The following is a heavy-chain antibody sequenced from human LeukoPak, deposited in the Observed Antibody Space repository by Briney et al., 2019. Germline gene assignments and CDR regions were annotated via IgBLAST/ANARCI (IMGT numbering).Heavy chain of an antibody. CDR1: GFTFSNHW. CDR2: INSDGSGT. D-gene: IGHD5-18*01. V-gene: IGHV3-74*01. J-gene: IGHJ6*03. Sequence: GGSLRLSCAASGFTFSNHWMHWVRQAPGKGLVWVSRINSDGSGTTFADSVKGRFTISRDNAKNTLFLQMNSLRAEDTAVYYCARGYSLVYYYYMDVWGKGTTVTVSS. CDR3: ARGYSLVYYYYMDV.